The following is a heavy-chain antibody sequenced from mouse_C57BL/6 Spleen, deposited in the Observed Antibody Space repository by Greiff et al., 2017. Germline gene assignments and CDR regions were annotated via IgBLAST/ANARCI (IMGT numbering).Heavy chain of an antibody. D-gene: IGHD1-1*01. CDR1: GYTFTSYW. CDR3: ARSNYVGYAMDY. V-gene: IGHV1-53*01. J-gene: IGHJ4*01. CDR2: INPSNGGT. Sequence: VKLQESGAELAKPGASVKLSCKASGYTFTSYWMHWVKQRPGQGLEWIGNINPSNGGTNYNEKFKSKATLTVDKSSSTAYMQLSSLTSEDSAVYYCARSNYVGYAMDYWGQGTSVTVSS.